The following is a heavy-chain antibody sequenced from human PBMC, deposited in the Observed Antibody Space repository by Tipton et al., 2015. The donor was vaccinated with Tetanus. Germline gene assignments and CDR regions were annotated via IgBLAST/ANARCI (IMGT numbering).Heavy chain of an antibody. J-gene: IGHJ5*02. CDR1: GGSMSGSGHY. V-gene: IGHV4-39*02. CDR2: ISYSGRT. CDR3: ARLKSQGPNGLNWLDP. D-gene: IGHD4/OR15-4a*01. Sequence: TLSLTCIVSGGSMSGSGHYGAWVRQSPGKGLEWIGSISYSGRTYYSPSLKSRVTMSVDASKKDFSVRLGSVTAADTGVYYCARLKSQGPNGLNWLDPWGQGTRVTVSS.